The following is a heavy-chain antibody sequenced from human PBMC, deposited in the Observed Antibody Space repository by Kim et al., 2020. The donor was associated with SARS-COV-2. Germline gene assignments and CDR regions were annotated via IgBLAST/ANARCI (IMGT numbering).Heavy chain of an antibody. J-gene: IGHJ2*01. V-gene: IGHV3-11*01. D-gene: IGHD4-17*01. Sequence: SVKGRFTTYRDNAKNSLYLQMNSLRAEDTAVYYCARDPSDYGDFAYWYLDLWGRGTLVTVSS. CDR3: ARDPSDYGDFAYWYLDL.